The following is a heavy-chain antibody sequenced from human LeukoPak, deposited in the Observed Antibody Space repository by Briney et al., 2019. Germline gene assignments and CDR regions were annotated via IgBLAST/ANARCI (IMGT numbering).Heavy chain of an antibody. Sequence: TSETLSLTCAVYGGSFSGYYWSWIRQPPGKGLEWIGEINHSGSTNYNPSLKSRVTISVDTSKNQFSLKLSSVTAADTAVYYCARQVRDSSPGLYFDYWGQGTLVTVSS. CDR1: GGSFSGYY. D-gene: IGHD3-22*01. CDR3: ARQVRDSSPGLYFDY. CDR2: INHSGST. J-gene: IGHJ4*02. V-gene: IGHV4-34*01.